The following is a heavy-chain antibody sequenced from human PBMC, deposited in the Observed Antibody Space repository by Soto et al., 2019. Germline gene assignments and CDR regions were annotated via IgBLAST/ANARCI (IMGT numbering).Heavy chain of an antibody. CDR1: GYTFTSYD. V-gene: IGHV1-8*01. CDR2: MNPNNNNT. J-gene: IGHJ4*02. CDR3: ARGPHPYFNDY. D-gene: IGHD2-8*01. Sequence: QVQLVQSGAEVKKPGASVKVSCKASGYTFTSYDINWVRQATGQGLEWMGWMNPNNNNTGYAQKFQGRVTMTRNTSISTAYMELSGLGSENTAVYYCARGPHPYFNDYWGQGTLVTVSS.